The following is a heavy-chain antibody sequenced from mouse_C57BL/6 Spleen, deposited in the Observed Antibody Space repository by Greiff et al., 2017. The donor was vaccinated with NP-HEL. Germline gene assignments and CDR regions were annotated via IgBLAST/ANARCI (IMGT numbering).Heavy chain of an antibody. Sequence: EVQLQQSGPELVKPGASVKISCKASGYSFTDYNLNWVKQSNGKSLEWIGVINPNYGTTSYNQKFKGKATLTVDQSSSTAYMQLNSLTSEDSAVYYCATKYYGSGAYFDYWGQGTTLTVSS. J-gene: IGHJ2*01. CDR1: GYSFTDYN. CDR2: INPNYGTT. CDR3: ATKYYGSGAYFDY. D-gene: IGHD1-1*01. V-gene: IGHV1-39*01.